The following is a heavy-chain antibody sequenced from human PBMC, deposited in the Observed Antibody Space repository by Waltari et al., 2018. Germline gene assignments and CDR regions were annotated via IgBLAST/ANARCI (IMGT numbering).Heavy chain of an antibody. J-gene: IGHJ3*02. Sequence: EVQLVQSGAEVKKPGESLKISCKGSGNSFTGYWIAWVRPMPGKGLEWIGIIYPGDSDTSYSPSFQGQVTISADKSITTAYLQWSSLKASDTAMYYCARRLYGEGAFDIWGQGTMVTVSS. CDR2: IYPGDSDT. CDR3: ARRLYGEGAFDI. D-gene: IGHD4-17*01. CDR1: GNSFTGYW. V-gene: IGHV5-51*01.